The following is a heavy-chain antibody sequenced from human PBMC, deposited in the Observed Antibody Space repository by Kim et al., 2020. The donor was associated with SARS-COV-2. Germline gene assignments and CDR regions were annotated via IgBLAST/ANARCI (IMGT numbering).Heavy chain of an antibody. J-gene: IGHJ4*02. V-gene: IGHV5-51*01. Sequence: RYSPSFQGQVTISADKAISTAYLQWSSLKASDTAMYYCAKLESSGYYYHSWGQGTLVTVSS. CDR3: AKLESSGYYYHS. D-gene: IGHD3-22*01.